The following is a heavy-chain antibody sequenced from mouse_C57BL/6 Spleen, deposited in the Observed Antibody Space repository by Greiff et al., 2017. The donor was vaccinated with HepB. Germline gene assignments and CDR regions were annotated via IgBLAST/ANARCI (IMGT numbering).Heavy chain of an antibody. V-gene: IGHV10-1*01. J-gene: IGHJ2*01. CDR2: IRSKSNNYAT. CDR1: GFSFNTYA. D-gene: IGHD2-2*01. Sequence: EVKLVESGGGLVQPKGSLKLSCAASGFSFNTYAMNWVRQAPGKGLEWVARIRSKSNNYATYYADSVKDRFTISRDDSESMLYLQMNNLKTEDTAMYYCVRHGYGGFDYWGQGTTLTVSS. CDR3: VRHGYGGFDY.